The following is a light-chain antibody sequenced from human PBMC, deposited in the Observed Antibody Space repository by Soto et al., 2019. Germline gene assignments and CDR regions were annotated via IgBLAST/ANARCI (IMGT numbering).Light chain of an antibody. CDR3: SSHASGSTLI. CDR1: SSDFGTVNH. CDR2: DVT. Sequence: QSALTQPASVSGSPGQSTTISCTGASSDFGTVNHICWYQQYPGKAPKLIIYDVTSRPSGVSNRFSASKSANTASLTISGLQAEDEADYYCSSHASGSTLIFGGRTKLTVL. V-gene: IGLV2-14*03. J-gene: IGLJ2*01.